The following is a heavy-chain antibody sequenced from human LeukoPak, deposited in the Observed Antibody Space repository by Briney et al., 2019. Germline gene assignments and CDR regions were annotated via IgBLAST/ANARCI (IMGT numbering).Heavy chain of an antibody. CDR3: AKIPVSYSSGWSNFDY. J-gene: IGHJ4*02. CDR1: GFTFSSYA. Sequence: PGGSLRPSCAASGFTFSSYAMSWVRQAPGRGLEWVSGISGSGDSTNYADSVEGRFTSSRDNSKNTLFLQMNMLRAEDTAVYYCAKIPVSYSSGWSNFDYWGQGTLVTVSS. D-gene: IGHD6-19*01. V-gene: IGHV3-23*01. CDR2: ISGSGDST.